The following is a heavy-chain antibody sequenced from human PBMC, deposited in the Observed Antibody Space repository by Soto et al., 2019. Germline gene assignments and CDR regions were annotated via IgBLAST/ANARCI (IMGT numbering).Heavy chain of an antibody. V-gene: IGHV1-2*02. CDR2: IIPNSGGT. CDR1: GGTFSSYA. J-gene: IGHJ6*02. Sequence: QVQLVQSGAEVKKPGSSVKVSCKASGGTFSSYAISWVRQAPGQGLEWMGGIIPNSGGTNYAQKFQGRVTMTRDTSISTAYMELSRLRSDDTAVYYCARGAVVVPAAPGDYYYYGMDVWGQGTTVTVSS. D-gene: IGHD2-2*01. CDR3: ARGAVVVPAAPGDYYYYGMDV.